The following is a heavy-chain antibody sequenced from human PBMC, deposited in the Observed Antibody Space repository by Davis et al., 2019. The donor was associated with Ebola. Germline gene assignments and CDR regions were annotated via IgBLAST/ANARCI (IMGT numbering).Heavy chain of an antibody. V-gene: IGHV4-30-4*01. CDR2: IYYNGST. CDR1: GGSISSGDYH. J-gene: IGHJ4*02. D-gene: IGHD3-9*01. Sequence: SETLSLTCTVSGGSISSGDYHWRRLRQPPGTGLEWIGYIYYNGSTYYNPSLKSRVTIPVDTSKNQFSLKLSSVTAADTAVYYCARILVSPYYDILTGYAMAPSYFDYWGQGTLVTVSS. CDR3: ARILVSPYYDILTGYAMAPSYFDY.